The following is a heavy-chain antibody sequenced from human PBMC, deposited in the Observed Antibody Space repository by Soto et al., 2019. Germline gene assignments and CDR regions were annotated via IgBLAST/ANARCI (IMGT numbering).Heavy chain of an antibody. J-gene: IGHJ4*02. D-gene: IGHD6-13*01. CDR1: GGSISSGGYS. CDR3: ARETQWSAAARNVFDY. CDR2: IYHSGST. V-gene: IGHV4-30-2*01. Sequence: QLQLQESGSGLVKPSQTLSLTCAVSGGSISSGGYSWSWIRQPPGKGLEWIAYIYHSGSTYYNPSLKSRVTISVDRSKNQFSLKLSSVTAADTAVYYCARETQWSAAARNVFDYWGQGTLVTVSS.